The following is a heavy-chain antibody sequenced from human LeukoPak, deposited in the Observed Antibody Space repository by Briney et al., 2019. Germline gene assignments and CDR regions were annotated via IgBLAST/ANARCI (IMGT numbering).Heavy chain of an antibody. V-gene: IGHV3-7*01. J-gene: IGHJ3*02. D-gene: IGHD3-3*01. Sequence: GGSLRLSCTVSGFTVSSNSMSWVRQAPGRGLEWAANIKQDGSEKYYVDSVKGRFTISRDNAKNSLYLQMNSLRAEDTAVYYCAREVLRFLEWLPYPDAFDIWGQGTMVTVSS. CDR3: AREVLRFLEWLPYPDAFDI. CDR1: GFTVSSNS. CDR2: IKQDGSEK.